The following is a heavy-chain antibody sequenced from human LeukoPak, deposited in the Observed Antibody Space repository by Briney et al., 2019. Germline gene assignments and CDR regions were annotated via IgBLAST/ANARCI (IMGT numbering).Heavy chain of an antibody. J-gene: IGHJ5*01. V-gene: IGHV3-30*03. D-gene: IGHD3-22*01. Sequence: GGSLRLSCAASGFTFSDYGMHWVRQAPGKGLEGVALISYHGRDIHYADSVRGRFTITRDNSKNALYLQMNSLRADDTAVFYCATSTDSSGYSILASWGQGTLVTVSS. CDR3: ATSTDSSGYSILAS. CDR2: ISYHGRDI. CDR1: GFTFSDYG.